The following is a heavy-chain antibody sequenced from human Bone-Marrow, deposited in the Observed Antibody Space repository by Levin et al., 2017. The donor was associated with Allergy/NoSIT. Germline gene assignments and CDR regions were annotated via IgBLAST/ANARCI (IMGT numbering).Heavy chain of an antibody. CDR3: AKDRRFLGGRKGYYCDGMDV. Sequence: GGSLRLSCAASEVTFSRYPMHWVRQAPGKGLEWVALISYDGNSQHYADSVKGRFTISRDSSKNTLYLQMDSLRVEDTALYYCAKDRRFLGGRKGYYCDGMDVWGQGTTVTVSS. CDR2: ISYDGNSQ. CDR1: EVTFSRYP. J-gene: IGHJ6*02. V-gene: IGHV3-30-3*01. D-gene: IGHD3-3*01.